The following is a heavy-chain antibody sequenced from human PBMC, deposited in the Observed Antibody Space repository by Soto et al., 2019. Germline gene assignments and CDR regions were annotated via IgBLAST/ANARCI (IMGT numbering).Heavy chain of an antibody. CDR2: VHYSGST. CDR1: GGSISSYY. CDR3: ARQHYYDSSGYYTWN. Sequence: PSETLSLTCTVSGGSISSYYWSWIRQPPGKGLEWIATVHYSGSTYYTPSLKNRVTISADTSKNQFSLRLNSVTAADTAVYYCARQHYYDSSGYYTWNWGQGTLVTVSS. J-gene: IGHJ4*02. D-gene: IGHD3-22*01. V-gene: IGHV4-59*04.